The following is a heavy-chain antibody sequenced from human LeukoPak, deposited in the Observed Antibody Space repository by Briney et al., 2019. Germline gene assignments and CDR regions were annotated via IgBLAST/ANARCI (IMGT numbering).Heavy chain of an antibody. Sequence: GGSLRLSCAASGFTFSSYGMHWVRKAPGKGLERVAFIRYDGSNKYYADSVKGRFTISRDNSKNTLYLQMNSLRAEDTAVYYCAMGDYYDSSGIHYFDYWGQGTLVTVSS. CDR3: AMGDYYDSSGIHYFDY. CDR2: IRYDGSNK. D-gene: IGHD3-22*01. J-gene: IGHJ4*02. V-gene: IGHV3-30*02. CDR1: GFTFSSYG.